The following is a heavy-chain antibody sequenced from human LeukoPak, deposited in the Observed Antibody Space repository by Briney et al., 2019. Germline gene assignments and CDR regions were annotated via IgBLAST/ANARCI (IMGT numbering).Heavy chain of an antibody. J-gene: IGHJ4*02. CDR3: ASTDIVVVPAGNSAVLAFDY. V-gene: IGHV4-4*09. D-gene: IGHD2-2*01. CDR2: IYTSGST. CDR1: GGSISSYY. Sequence: SETLSLTCTVSGGSISSYYWSRIRQPPGKGLEWIGYIYTSGSTNYNPSLKSRVTISVDTSKNQFSLKLSSVTAADTAVYYCASTDIVVVPAGNSAVLAFDYWGQGTLVTVSS.